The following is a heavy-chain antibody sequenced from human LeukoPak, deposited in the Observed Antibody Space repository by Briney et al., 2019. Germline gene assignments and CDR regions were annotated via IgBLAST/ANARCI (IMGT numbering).Heavy chain of an antibody. CDR1: GFTFSNAW. CDR2: ISSSGSTI. D-gene: IGHD3-10*01. V-gene: IGHV3-11*04. J-gene: IGHJ5*02. Sequence: GGSLRLSCAASGFTFSNAWMSWVRQAPGKGLEWVSYISSSGSTIYYADSVKGRFTISRDNAKNSLYLQMNSLRAEDTAVYYCARESYYGSGSYYGTKNWFDPWGQGTLVTVSS. CDR3: ARESYYGSGSYYGTKNWFDP.